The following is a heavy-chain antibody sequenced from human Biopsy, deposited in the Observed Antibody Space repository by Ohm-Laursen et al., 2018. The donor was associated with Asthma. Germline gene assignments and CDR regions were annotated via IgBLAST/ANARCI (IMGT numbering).Heavy chain of an antibody. CDR3: VRGSSSWHHGPFHYYYGLDV. CDR2: IYYSGTT. D-gene: IGHD6-13*01. J-gene: IGHJ6*02. Sequence: SETLSLTCGLSSGSGGYMRSGNYYWGWIRQPPGKGLEWIGSIYYSGTTYYNPSLEGRVTVSADTSKNQFSLKLTSVTAADTAVYYCVRGSSSWHHGPFHYYYGLDVWGQRTTATVSS. CDR1: GGYMRSGNYY. V-gene: IGHV4-39*01.